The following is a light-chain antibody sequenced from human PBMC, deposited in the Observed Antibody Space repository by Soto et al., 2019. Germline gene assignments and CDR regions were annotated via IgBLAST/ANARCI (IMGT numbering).Light chain of an antibody. CDR2: EVT. V-gene: IGLV2-8*01. CDR1: SSDVGAYNY. CDR3: SSYAGSSKFVV. J-gene: IGLJ2*01. Sequence: QSVLTQPPSASGSPGQSVTISCTGTSSDVGAYNYVSWYQHHPGKAPKLMIYEVTRRPSGVPGRFSGSKSGNTASLTVSGLQDEDEAAYYCSSYAGSSKFVVFGGGTKLTVL.